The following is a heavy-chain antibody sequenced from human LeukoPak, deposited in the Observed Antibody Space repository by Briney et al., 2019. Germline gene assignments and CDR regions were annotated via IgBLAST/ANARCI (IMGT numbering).Heavy chain of an antibody. CDR3: ATDSSGYYYVEDY. J-gene: IGHJ4*02. CDR2: IKQDGSEK. D-gene: IGHD3-22*01. Sequence: GGSLRVSCEASGFTFSSYWMSWVRQAPGKGLEWVANIKQDGSEKYYVDSVKGRFTISRDNAKNSLYLQMNSLRAEDTAVYYCATDSSGYYYVEDYWRQGILVTVSS. V-gene: IGHV3-7*01. CDR1: GFTFSSYW.